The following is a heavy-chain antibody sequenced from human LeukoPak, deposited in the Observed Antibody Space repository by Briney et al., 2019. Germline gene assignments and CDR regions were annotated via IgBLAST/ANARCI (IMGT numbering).Heavy chain of an antibody. CDR3: ARGSVGYSGFPEPLFDY. J-gene: IGHJ4*02. V-gene: IGHV3-23*01. CDR2: ISGSGGST. CDR1: GFTFSSYA. Sequence: PGGSLRLSCAASGFTFSSYAMSWVRQAPGKGLEWVSAISGSGGSTYYADSVKGRFTISRDNSKNTLYLQMNSLRSEDTAVYYCARGSVGYSGFPEPLFDYWGQGTLVTVSS. D-gene: IGHD5-12*01.